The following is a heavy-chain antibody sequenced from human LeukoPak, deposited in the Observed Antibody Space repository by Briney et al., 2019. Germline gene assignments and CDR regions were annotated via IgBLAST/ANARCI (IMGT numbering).Heavy chain of an antibody. D-gene: IGHD6-6*01. CDR1: GFTFSSYG. Sequence: GGSLRLSCAASGFTFSSYGMHWVRQAPGKGLEWVAVIWYDGSNKYYADSVKGRFTISRDNSKNTLYLQMNSLRAEDTAVYYCARRDSSSRVDYWGQGTLVTVSS. CDR2: IWYDGSNK. V-gene: IGHV3-33*01. J-gene: IGHJ4*02. CDR3: ARRDSSSRVDY.